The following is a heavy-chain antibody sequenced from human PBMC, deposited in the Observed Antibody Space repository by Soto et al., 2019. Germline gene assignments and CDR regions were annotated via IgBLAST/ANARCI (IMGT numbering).Heavy chain of an antibody. V-gene: IGHV4-39*01. Sequence: PSETLSLTCTVSGGSISSSSYYWGWIRQPPGKGLEWIGSIYYSGSTYYNPSLKSRVTISVDTSKNQFSLKLSSVTAADTAVYYCARSPYSSSFYWFDPWGQGTLVTVSS. D-gene: IGHD6-13*01. CDR1: GGSISSSSYY. CDR3: ARSPYSSSFYWFDP. J-gene: IGHJ5*02. CDR2: IYYSGST.